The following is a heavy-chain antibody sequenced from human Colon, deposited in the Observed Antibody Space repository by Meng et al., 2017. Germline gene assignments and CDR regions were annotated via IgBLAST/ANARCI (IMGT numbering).Heavy chain of an antibody. CDR3: ARDLGVFNAFDI. CDR2: INPRGDNT. J-gene: IGHJ3*02. D-gene: IGHD2-8*01. Sequence: QVQLVHVGAEVKKPGASVKVSCKASGYTFNSYYMHWVRQAPGQGLEWMGIINPRGDNTNDAQRFQGRLTMTRDTSTSTVYMELSSLRSEDTAVYYCARDLGVFNAFDIWGQGTMVTVSS. CDR1: GYTFNSYY. V-gene: IGHV1-46*02.